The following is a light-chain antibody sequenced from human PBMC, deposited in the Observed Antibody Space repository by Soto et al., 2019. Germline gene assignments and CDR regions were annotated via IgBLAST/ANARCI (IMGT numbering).Light chain of an antibody. Sequence: DIQMPQSPSTLYASVGDRVTITSRASQYIRRWLAWYQQKPGKAPKLLIYKATSLESGVPSRFSGSGAGTEFTLTISSQQRDAFGPYYCEQYNSQRTFGQGTKVEIK. V-gene: IGKV1-5*03. J-gene: IGKJ1*01. CDR1: QYIRRW. CDR3: EQYNSQRT. CDR2: KAT.